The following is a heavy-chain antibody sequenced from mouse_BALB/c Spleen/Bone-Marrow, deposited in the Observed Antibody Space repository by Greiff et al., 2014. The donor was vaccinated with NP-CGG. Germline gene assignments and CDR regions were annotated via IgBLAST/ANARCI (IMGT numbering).Heavy chain of an antibody. Sequence: VQLKESGGGFVQPGGARKLSCAASGFTFSSFGMHWGRQAPEKGLEGVAYISRGSSTIHYADTMKGRFTISRDNPKNTLFLQMASLRSEDTAMYYCTRSGTLGSMDYWGQGTSVTVSS. CDR2: ISRGSSTI. D-gene: IGHD3-3*01. CDR1: GFTFSSFG. CDR3: TRSGTLGSMDY. V-gene: IGHV5-17*02. J-gene: IGHJ4*01.